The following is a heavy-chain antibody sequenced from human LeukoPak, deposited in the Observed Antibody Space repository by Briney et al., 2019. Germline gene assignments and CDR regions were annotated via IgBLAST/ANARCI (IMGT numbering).Heavy chain of an antibody. CDR3: AKDHGGRLRLGELSFLFDY. V-gene: IGHV3-9*03. J-gene: IGHJ4*02. CDR2: ISWNSGSI. CDR1: GFTFDDYA. D-gene: IGHD3-16*02. Sequence: GGSLRLSCAASGFTFDDYAMHWVRQAPGKGLEWVSGISWNSGSIGYADSVKGRFIISRDNAKNSLYLQMNSLRAEDMALYYCAKDHGGRLRLGELSFLFDYWGQGTLVTVSS.